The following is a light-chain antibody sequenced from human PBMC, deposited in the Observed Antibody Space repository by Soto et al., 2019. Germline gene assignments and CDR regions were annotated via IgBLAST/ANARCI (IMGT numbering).Light chain of an antibody. V-gene: IGLV2-18*02. CDR1: SSDVGSYNR. CDR2: EVS. Sequence: QSVLTQPPSVSGSPGQSVTISCTGTSSDVGSYNRVSWYQQPPGTAPKLMIYEVSNRPSGVPDRFSGSKSGNTASLTISGLQAEDEADYYCNSHTSSSTYVFGTGTKLTVL. J-gene: IGLJ1*01. CDR3: NSHTSSSTYV.